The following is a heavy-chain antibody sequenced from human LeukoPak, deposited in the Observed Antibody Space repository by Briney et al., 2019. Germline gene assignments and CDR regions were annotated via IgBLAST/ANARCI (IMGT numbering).Heavy chain of an antibody. CDR3: ARGRGSSSPFDY. V-gene: IGHV1-69*13. Sequence: SVKVSCKASGGTFGSYAISWVRQAPGQGLEWMGGIIPIFGTANYTQKFQGRVTITADESTSTAYMELSSLRSEDTAVYYCARGRGSSSPFDYWGQGTLVTVSS. CDR2: IIPIFGTA. CDR1: GGTFGSYA. J-gene: IGHJ4*02. D-gene: IGHD6-6*01.